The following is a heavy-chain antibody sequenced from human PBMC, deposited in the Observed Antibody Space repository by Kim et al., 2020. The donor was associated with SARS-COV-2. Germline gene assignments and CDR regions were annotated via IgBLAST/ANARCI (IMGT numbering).Heavy chain of an antibody. J-gene: IGHJ6*02. Sequence: SPSFQGQVTISADKSISTAYLQWSSLKASDTAMYYCARLGDYGSGTYMDVWGQGTTVTVSS. CDR3: ARLGDYGSGTYMDV. V-gene: IGHV5-51*01. D-gene: IGHD3-10*01.